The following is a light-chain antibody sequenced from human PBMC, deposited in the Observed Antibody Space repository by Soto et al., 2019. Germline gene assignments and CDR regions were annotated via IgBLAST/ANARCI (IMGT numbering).Light chain of an antibody. CDR1: RGISSY. V-gene: IGKV1-9*01. CDR2: AAS. Sequence: DIQLTHSPSFLSASVGDRVTITCRASRGISSYLAWFQQIPGKPPKLVIYAASTLQPGVPSRFSGGGSGTEFTLTISSLQPEDFATYYCQQLDSYPYTFGQGTKLEIK. J-gene: IGKJ2*01. CDR3: QQLDSYPYT.